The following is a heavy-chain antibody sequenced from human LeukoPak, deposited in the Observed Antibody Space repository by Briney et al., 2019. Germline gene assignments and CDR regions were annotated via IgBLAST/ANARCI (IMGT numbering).Heavy chain of an antibody. J-gene: IGHJ5*02. CDR1: GGSISSYY. CDR3: AREPYSSGFNWFDP. D-gene: IGHD6-19*01. Sequence: TSTETLSLTCTVSGGSISSYYWSWIRQPAGNGLEWIGRIYTSGSTNYNPSLKSRVTMSVDTSKNQFSLKLSSVTAADTAVYYCAREPYSSGFNWFDPWGQGTLVTVSS. CDR2: IYTSGST. V-gene: IGHV4-4*07.